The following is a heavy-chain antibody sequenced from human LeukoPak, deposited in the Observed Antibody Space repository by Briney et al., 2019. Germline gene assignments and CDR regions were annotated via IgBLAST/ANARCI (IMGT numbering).Heavy chain of an antibody. CDR2: ISGSGGST. V-gene: IGHV3-23*01. CDR3: AKDSPARSWPSDSGYNSAFDI. D-gene: IGHD3-3*01. J-gene: IGHJ3*02. CDR1: GFTFSSYA. Sequence: GGSLRLSCAASGFTFSSYAMSWVRQAPGKGLEWVSAISGSGGSTYYADSVKGRFTISRDNSKNTLYLQMNSLRAEDTAVYYCAKDSPARSWPSDSGYNSAFDIWGQGTMVTVPS.